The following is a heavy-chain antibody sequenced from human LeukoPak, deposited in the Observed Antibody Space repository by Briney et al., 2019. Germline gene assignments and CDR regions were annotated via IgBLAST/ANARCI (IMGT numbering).Heavy chain of an antibody. CDR2: IRSKAYGGTT. CDR3: TRDRSGYFDY. Sequence: GGSLRLSCTASGFSFVDYSMTWVRQAPGKGLEWVGFIRSKAYGGTTVYAASVKGRFTISRDDSKSIAYLQMNSLKTEDTAVYYCTRDRSGYFDYWGQGTLVTVSS. CDR1: GFSFVDYS. V-gene: IGHV3-49*04. D-gene: IGHD3-3*01. J-gene: IGHJ4*02.